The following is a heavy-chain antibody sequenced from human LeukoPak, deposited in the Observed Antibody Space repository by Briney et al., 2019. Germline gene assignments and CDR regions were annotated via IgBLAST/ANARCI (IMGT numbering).Heavy chain of an antibody. Sequence: PSETLSLTCTVSGGSISSSSYYWGWLRQPPGTGLEWIGSIYYSGSTYYNPSLKSRVTISVDTSKNQFSLKLSSVTAADTAVYYCAREYSSSSYYMDVWGKGTTVTVSS. J-gene: IGHJ6*03. CDR3: AREYSSSSYYMDV. CDR2: IYYSGST. D-gene: IGHD6-6*01. V-gene: IGHV4-39*07. CDR1: GGSISSSSYY.